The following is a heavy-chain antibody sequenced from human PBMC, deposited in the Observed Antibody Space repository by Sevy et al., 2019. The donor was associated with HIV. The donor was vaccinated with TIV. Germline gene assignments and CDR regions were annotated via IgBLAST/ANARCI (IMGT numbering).Heavy chain of an antibody. D-gene: IGHD2-2*01. Sequence: SETLSLTCTVSGGSISSGGYYWSWIRQHPGKGLEWIGYIYYSGSTYYNPSLKSRVTISVDKSKNQFSLKLSSVTAADTAVYYCARAALVVVPAARAHFDYWGQGTLVTVSS. V-gene: IGHV4-31*03. J-gene: IGHJ4*02. CDR2: IYYSGST. CDR1: GGSISSGGYY. CDR3: ARAALVVVPAARAHFDY.